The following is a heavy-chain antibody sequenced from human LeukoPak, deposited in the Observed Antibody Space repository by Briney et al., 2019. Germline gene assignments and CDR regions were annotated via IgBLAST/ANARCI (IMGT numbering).Heavy chain of an antibody. Sequence: GASVKVSCKASGYAFTGYYMHWVRQAPGQGLEWMGWINPNSGGTNYAQKFQGRVTMTRDTSISTAYMELSRLRSDDTAVYYCASGLGGRDNWNELDYWGQGTLVTVSS. CDR3: ASGLGGRDNWNELDY. J-gene: IGHJ4*02. CDR2: INPNSGGT. D-gene: IGHD1-1*01. V-gene: IGHV1-2*02. CDR1: GYAFTGYY.